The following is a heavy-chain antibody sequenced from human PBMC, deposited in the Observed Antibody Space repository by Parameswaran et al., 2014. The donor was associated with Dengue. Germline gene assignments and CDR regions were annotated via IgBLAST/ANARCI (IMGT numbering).Heavy chain of an antibody. V-gene: IGHV1-18*01. J-gene: IGHJ3*02. D-gene: IGHD3-10*01. CDR3: ARQNTTLHYYGSGSPRGDAFDI. Sequence: SWVRQAPGQGLEWMGWISAYNGNTNYAQKLQGRVTMTTDTSTSTAYMELRSLRSDDTAVYYCARQNTTLHYYGSGSPRGDAFDIWGQGTMVTVSS. CDR2: ISAYNGNT.